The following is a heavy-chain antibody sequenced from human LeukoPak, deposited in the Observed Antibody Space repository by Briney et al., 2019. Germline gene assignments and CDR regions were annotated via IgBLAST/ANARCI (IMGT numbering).Heavy chain of an antibody. D-gene: IGHD3-22*01. CDR2: IYSGGST. CDR1: GFTVSSNY. J-gene: IGHJ4*02. Sequence: PGGSLRLSCAASGFTVSSNYMSWVRQAPGKGLEWVSIIYSGGSTYYADSVKGRFTISRDNSKNTLYLQMNSLRAEDTAVYYCARSLYYYDSSGYSYSIKPSSNWGQGTLVTVSS. V-gene: IGHV3-66*02. CDR3: ARSLYYYDSSGYSYSIKPSSN.